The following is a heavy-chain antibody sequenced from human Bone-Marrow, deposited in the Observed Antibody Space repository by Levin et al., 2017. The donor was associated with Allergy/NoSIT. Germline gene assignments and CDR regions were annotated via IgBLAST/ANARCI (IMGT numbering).Heavy chain of an antibody. Sequence: KVSCKGSGYTFMSYWIGWVRQKPGKGLEWIGIIFPGDSDTRYSPSFQGQVTIPADKSTKSAYLQWRSLKASDTATYYCARGRGSSWYSYFDLWGQGSLVTVSS. CDR2: IFPGDSDT. V-gene: IGHV5-51*01. D-gene: IGHD6-13*01. CDR3: ARGRGSSWYSYFDL. CDR1: GYTFMSYW. J-gene: IGHJ4*02.